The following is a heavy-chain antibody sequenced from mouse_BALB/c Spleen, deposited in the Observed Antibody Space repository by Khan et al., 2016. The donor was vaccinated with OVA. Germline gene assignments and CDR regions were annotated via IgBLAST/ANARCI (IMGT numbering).Heavy chain of an antibody. CDR1: GDSITSGY. V-gene: IGHV3-8*02. CDR2: ISHSGST. CDR3: ARCGSPRWYFDF. J-gene: IGHJ1*01. Sequence: EVQLQESGPSLVKPSQTLSLTCSVTGDSITSGYWNWIRQFPGNKLEYMGHISHSGSTYYNPSLISRISITLDTSKYQYYLQFNSVTTEDTATYYCARCGSPRWYFDFWGAGTTVTVSS. D-gene: IGHD1-1*02.